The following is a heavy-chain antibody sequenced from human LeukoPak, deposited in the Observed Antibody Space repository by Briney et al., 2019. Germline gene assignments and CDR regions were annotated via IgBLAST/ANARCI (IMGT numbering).Heavy chain of an antibody. J-gene: IGHJ4*02. D-gene: IGHD4-17*01. CDR3: ARDRGNGDYRRHYFDY. CDR1: GGPISSYY. Sequence: SETLSLTCTVSGGPISSYYWSWIRQPPGKGLEWIGYIYYSGSTNYNPSLKSRVTISVDTSKNQFSLKLSSVTAADTAVYYCARDRGNGDYRRHYFDYWGQGTLVTVSS. V-gene: IGHV4-59*01. CDR2: IYYSGST.